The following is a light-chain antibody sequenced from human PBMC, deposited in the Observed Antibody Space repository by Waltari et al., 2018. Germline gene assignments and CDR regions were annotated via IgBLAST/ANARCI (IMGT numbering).Light chain of an antibody. CDR2: NAS. CDR1: QSVYGSY. V-gene: IGKV3-20*01. CDR3: QQYGTSPST. Sequence: EIVLTQSPGTLSLSPGERATLSCRASQSVYGSYLAWYQQKPGQAPRLLIYNASNRATGIPDRFSGSGSGTDFSLTISRLEPEDFAFYYCQQYGTSPSTFGQGTKLEIK. J-gene: IGKJ2*01.